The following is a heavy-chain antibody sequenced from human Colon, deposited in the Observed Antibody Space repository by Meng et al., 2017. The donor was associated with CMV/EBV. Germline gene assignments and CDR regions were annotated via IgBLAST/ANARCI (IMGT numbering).Heavy chain of an antibody. D-gene: IGHD1-1*01. CDR2: IGTDGLDI. V-gene: IGHV3-21*01. Sequence: ESLKISCATSGFKFSAYRMNWVRQAPGKGLEWVSFIGTDGLDIFYAESVKGRFTISRDDAMNALYLQMSSLRPEDTAVYYCARMTTGGFDYWGQGALVTVSS. J-gene: IGHJ4*02. CDR1: GFKFSAYR. CDR3: ARMTTGGFDY.